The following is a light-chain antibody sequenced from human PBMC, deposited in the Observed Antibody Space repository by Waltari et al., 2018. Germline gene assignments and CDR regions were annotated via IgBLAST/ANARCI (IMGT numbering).Light chain of an antibody. J-gene: IGLJ1*01. V-gene: IGLV2-14*03. CDR2: DVS. CDR1: SSDIGAYTS. CDR3: TSYRSSSTLPYV. Sequence: QSALTHPASVSGSPGQSITISCTGTSSDIGAYTSVSWFQQHPGKAPKLMIYDVSNRPSGVSNRFSGFKSGNTASLTISGLQAEDEADYYCTSYRSSSTLPYVFGTGTKVTVL.